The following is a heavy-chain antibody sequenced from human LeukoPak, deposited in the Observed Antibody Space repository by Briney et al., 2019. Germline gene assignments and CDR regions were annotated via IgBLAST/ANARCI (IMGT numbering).Heavy chain of an antibody. CDR2: ISNSSPNI. D-gene: IGHD1-26*01. Sequence: GGSLRLSCAASGFTFISYSMNWVRQAPGKGLEWVSSISNSSPNIYYADSVKGRFTISRDSAKDSLFLQMNSLRADDTAVYYCARDNSVGETAWWFDPWGQGTLVTVSS. J-gene: IGHJ5*02. CDR1: GFTFISYS. CDR3: ARDNSVGETAWWFDP. V-gene: IGHV3-21*04.